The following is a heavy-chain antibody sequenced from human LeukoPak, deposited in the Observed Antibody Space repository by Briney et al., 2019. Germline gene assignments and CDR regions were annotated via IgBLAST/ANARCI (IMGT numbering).Heavy chain of an antibody. Sequence: GGSLRLSCAASGFTFSSYAMHWVRQAPGKGLEWVAVISYDGSNKYYADSVKGRFTISRDNSKNTLYLQMNSLRAEDTAVYYCARVGYDSSGYYFDNWGQGPLVTVSS. CDR2: ISYDGSNK. V-gene: IGHV3-30-3*01. CDR1: GFTFSSYA. J-gene: IGHJ4*02. D-gene: IGHD3-22*01. CDR3: ARVGYDSSGYYFDN.